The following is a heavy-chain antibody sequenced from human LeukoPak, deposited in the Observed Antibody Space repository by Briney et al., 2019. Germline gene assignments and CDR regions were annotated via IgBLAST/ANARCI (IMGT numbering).Heavy chain of an antibody. CDR3: ARDRVGSSSFYYYYYMDV. V-gene: IGHV3-23*01. Sequence: GGSLRLSCAASGFTFSSYGMSWVRQAPGKGLEWVSAISGSGGSTYYADSVKGRFTISRDNAKNSLYLQMNSLRAEDTAVYYCARDRVGSSSFYYYYYMDVWGKGTTVTVSS. CDR2: ISGSGGST. CDR1: GFTFSSYG. D-gene: IGHD6-6*01. J-gene: IGHJ6*03.